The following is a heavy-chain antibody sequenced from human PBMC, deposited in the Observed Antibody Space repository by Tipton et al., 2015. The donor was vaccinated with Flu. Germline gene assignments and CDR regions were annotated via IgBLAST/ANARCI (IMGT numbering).Heavy chain of an antibody. CDR3: ARSRIPEPSPFY. J-gene: IGHJ4*02. CDR2: IYPGDSEI. Sequence: QLVQSGAEVKKPGESLKISCKGSGYTFTNYWIGWVRQMPGKGLEWMGIIYPGDSEINYNPSLKSRVTISVDRSKNQFSLRLSSVTAADTAVYYCARSRIPEPSPFYWGQGTRVTVSS. D-gene: IGHD1-14*01. CDR1: GYTFTNYW. V-gene: IGHV5-51*03.